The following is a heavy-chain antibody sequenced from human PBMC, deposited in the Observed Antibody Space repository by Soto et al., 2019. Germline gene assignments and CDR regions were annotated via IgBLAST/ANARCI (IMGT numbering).Heavy chain of an antibody. D-gene: IGHD2-21*02. CDR2: ISYDGSNK. J-gene: IGHJ6*02. V-gene: IGHV3-30*03. CDR1: GFTFSSYG. Sequence: PGGSLRLSCAASGFTFSSYGMHWVRQAPGKGLEWVAVISYDGSNKYYADSVKGRFTISRDTSKNQFSLRLSSVTAADTAVYYCARDSVTGYYGMDVWGQGTTVTVSS. CDR3: ARDSVTGYYGMDV.